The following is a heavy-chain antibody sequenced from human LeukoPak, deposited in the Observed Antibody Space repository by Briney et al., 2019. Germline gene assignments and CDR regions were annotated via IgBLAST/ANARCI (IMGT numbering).Heavy chain of an antibody. CDR2: INAGNGNT. V-gene: IGHV1-3*01. CDR3: AAHLDSSGYYLY. J-gene: IGHJ4*02. D-gene: IGHD3-22*01. CDR1: GYTFTSYA. Sequence: ASVKVSCKASGYTFTSYAMHWVRQAPGQRLEWMGWINAGNGNTKYSQKFQGRVTITRDTSASTAYMELSSLRSEDTAVYYCAAHLDSSGYYLYWGQGTLVTVSS.